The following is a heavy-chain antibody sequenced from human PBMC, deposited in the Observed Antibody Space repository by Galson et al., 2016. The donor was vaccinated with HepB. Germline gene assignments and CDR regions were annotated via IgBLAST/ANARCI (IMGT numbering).Heavy chain of an antibody. D-gene: IGHD5-18*01. V-gene: IGHV3-23*01. CDR1: GFTLSAYA. J-gene: IGHJ4*02. Sequence: SLRLSCAASGFTLSAYAMNWVRQAPGKGLEWVSSVSGTGANTYHAESVKGRFTISRDTYKNTLYLQMNSLTAADTAVYYCARDGYNHVSLDYWCPGTLVTVSS. CDR2: VSGTGANT. CDR3: ARDGYNHVSLDY.